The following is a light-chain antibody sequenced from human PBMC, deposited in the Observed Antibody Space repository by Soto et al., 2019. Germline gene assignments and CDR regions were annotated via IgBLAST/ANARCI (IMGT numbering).Light chain of an antibody. J-gene: IGKJ1*01. Sequence: EIVLTHSSGTLSVSAGERVTLSCRASASISSHLAWYQQKTGQAPRLLIYGASSRATGIPDRFSGSLYGTDFNLTISRLETEDFGVYYCQQYHNSILMFGQGTKVDIK. CDR1: ASISSH. V-gene: IGKV3-20*01. CDR2: GAS. CDR3: QQYHNSILM.